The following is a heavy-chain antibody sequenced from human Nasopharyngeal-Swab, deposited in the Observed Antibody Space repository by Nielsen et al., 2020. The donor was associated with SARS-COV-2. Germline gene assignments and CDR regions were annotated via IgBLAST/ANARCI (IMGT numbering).Heavy chain of an antibody. CDR2: ISDGGDST. J-gene: IGHJ2*01. CDR1: GFSFSTYA. CDR3: AKLAVTVYWYFDV. V-gene: IGHV3-23*01. Sequence: GESLKISCAASGFSFSTYAMSWVRLAPGKGLEWVSSISDGGDSTFYADSVKGRFTISRDNSENTLYPQMSSLRADDTAVYYCAKLAVTVYWYFDVWGPGTLLTVSS.